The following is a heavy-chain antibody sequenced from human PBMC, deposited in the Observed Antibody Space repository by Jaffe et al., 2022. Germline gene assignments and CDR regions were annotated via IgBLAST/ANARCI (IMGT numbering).Heavy chain of an antibody. D-gene: IGHD3-10*01. CDR1: GGTFSSYA. CDR2: IIPIFGTA. V-gene: IGHV1-69*05. J-gene: IGHJ6*03. CDR3: ASRRMVRGVIIKGSYYYMDV. Sequence: QVQLVQSGAEVKKPGSSVKVSCKASGGTFSSYAISWVRQAPGQGLEWMGGIIPIFGTANYAQKFQGRVTITTDESTSTAYMELSSLRSEDTAVYYCASRRMVRGVIIKGSYYYMDVWGKGTTVTVSS.